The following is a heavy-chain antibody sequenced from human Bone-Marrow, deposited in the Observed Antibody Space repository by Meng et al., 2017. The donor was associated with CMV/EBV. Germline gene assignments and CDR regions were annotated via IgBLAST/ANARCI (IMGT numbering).Heavy chain of an antibody. CDR1: GGSFSGYY. J-gene: IGHJ4*02. V-gene: IGHV4-34*01. CDR2: INHSGST. Sequence: SETLSLTCAVYGGSFSGYYWSWIRQPPGKGLEWIGEINHSGSTNYNPSLKSRVTISVDTSKNQFSLKLSSVTAADTAVYYCAREAYYYGSGSHFDYWGQGTLVTFYS. D-gene: IGHD3-10*01. CDR3: AREAYYYGSGSHFDY.